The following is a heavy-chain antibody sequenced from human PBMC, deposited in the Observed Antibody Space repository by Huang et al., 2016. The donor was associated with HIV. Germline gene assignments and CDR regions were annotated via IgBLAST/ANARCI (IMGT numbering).Heavy chain of an antibody. Sequence: EVQLLESGGGLVKPGGSLRLSCATSGFTFNSHAMTWVRQSPGKGLGWVAAISGGVDTYYADSVRGRFSISRDSSQNTLYLQMNSLRAEDTAVYFCARDRDYFQYWGQGTLVTVSS. D-gene: IGHD3-10*01. CDR3: ARDRDYFQY. V-gene: IGHV3-23*01. CDR2: ISGGVDT. J-gene: IGHJ4*02. CDR1: GFTFNSHA.